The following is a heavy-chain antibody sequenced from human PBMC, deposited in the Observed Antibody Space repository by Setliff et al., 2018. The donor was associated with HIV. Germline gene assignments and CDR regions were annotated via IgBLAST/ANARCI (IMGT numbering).Heavy chain of an antibody. D-gene: IGHD3-16*01. CDR3: ARGAVANSMILY. V-gene: IGHV3-23*01. Sequence: GSLRLSCAASGFTFYTYAMSWVRQAPGKGLEWVSTFGYSGSDTYYADSVKGRFTISRDNSKGILYLQMNSLRVEDTAVYYCARGAVANSMILYWGQGTLVTVSS. CDR2: FGYSGSDT. J-gene: IGHJ4*02. CDR1: GFTFYTYA.